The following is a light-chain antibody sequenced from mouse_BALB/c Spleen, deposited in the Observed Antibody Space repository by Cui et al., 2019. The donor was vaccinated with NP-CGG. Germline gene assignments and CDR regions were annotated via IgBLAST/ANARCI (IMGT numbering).Light chain of an antibody. J-gene: IGLJ1*01. CDR3: ALWYSNHWV. Sequence: ALVTQAFAPTISPGETVTLTCRSSTGAVTTNNYANWVQEIPDHLFTGLIGGTNNRAPGVPARFSGSRIGDKAALTITGAQSEDEAIYFCALWYSNHWVFGGGTKMTVL. CDR1: TGAVTTNNY. V-gene: IGLV1*01. CDR2: GTN.